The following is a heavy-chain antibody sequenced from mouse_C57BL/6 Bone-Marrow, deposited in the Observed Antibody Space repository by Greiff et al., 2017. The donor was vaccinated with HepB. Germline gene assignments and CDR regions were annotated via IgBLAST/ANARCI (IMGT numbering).Heavy chain of an antibody. V-gene: IGHV3-1*01. Sequence: VQLQQSGPGMVKPSQSLSLTCTVTGYSITSGYDWHWIRHFPGNKLEWMGYISYSGSTNYNPSLKSRISITHDTSKNHFFLKLNSVTTEDTATYYCARDYDYFDYWGQGTTLTVSS. CDR2: ISYSGST. CDR1: GYSITSGYD. CDR3: ARDYDYFDY. D-gene: IGHD2-12*01. J-gene: IGHJ2*01.